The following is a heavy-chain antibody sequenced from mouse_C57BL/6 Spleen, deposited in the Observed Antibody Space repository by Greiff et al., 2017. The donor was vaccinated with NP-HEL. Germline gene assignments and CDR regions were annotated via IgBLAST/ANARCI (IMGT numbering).Heavy chain of an antibody. CDR2: IYPSDSET. V-gene: IGHV1-61*01. CDR3: ASSYYYGSSGYFDV. J-gene: IGHJ1*03. D-gene: IGHD1-1*01. Sequence: QVQLQQSGAELVRPGSSVKLSCKASGYTFTSYWMDWVKQRPGQGLEWIGNIYPSDSETHYNQKFKGKATLTVDTSSSTAYMQLSSLTSEDSAVYYCASSYYYGSSGYFDVWGTGTTVTVSS. CDR1: GYTFTSYW.